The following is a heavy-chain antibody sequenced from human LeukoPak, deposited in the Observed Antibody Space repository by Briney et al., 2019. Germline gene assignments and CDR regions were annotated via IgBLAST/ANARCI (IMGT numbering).Heavy chain of an antibody. CDR2: TYYSGST. CDR3: ARQGDYYDSSGYL. Sequence: SETLSLTCTVPGGSISSYYWSWIRQPPGKGLEWIGYTYYSGSTNYNPSLKSRVTISVDTSKNQFSLKLSSVTAADTAVYYCARQGDYYDSSGYLWGQGTLVTVSS. D-gene: IGHD3-22*01. J-gene: IGHJ5*02. CDR1: GGSISSYY. V-gene: IGHV4-59*01.